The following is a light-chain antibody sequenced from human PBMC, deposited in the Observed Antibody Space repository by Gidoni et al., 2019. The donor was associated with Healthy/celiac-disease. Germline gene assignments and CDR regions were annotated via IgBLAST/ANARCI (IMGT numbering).Light chain of an antibody. CDR1: QSLVYSDGNTS. Sequence: DVVMTQSPLSLPVTLGQPASISCRSSQSLVYSDGNTSLNWFQQRPGQSPRRLIYKVSNRDSGVPDRFSGSGSGTDFTLKISRVEAEDVGVYYCMQGTHLYTFGQXTKLEIK. CDR3: MQGTHLYT. J-gene: IGKJ2*01. V-gene: IGKV2-30*01. CDR2: KVS.